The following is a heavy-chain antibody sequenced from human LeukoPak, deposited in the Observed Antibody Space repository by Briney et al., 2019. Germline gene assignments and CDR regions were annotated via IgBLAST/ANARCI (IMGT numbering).Heavy chain of an antibody. CDR2: IKQDGREK. CDR3: ASGGSYFGY. CDR1: GFTLSSYL. V-gene: IGHV3-7*05. Sequence: GGSLRLSCERSGFTLSSYLMRWVRQPPGEGMEWVANIKQDGREKYYVASVQGRFPSSRDNAKNSLFLQMNSLRADDTAVYYCASGGSYFGYWGQGTLVTVS. J-gene: IGHJ4*02.